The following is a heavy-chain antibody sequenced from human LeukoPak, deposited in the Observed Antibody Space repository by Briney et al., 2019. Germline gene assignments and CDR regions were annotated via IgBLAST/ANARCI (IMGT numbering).Heavy chain of an antibody. CDR1: GYTFTSYG. CDR3: ARVKRYSSGWYFGY. V-gene: IGHV1-18*01. Sequence: ASVKVSCKASGYTFTSYGISWVRQAPGQGLEWMGWISAYNGNTNYAQKLQGRVTMTTDTSTSTAYMELRGLRSDDTAVYYCARVKRYSSGWYFGYWGQGTLVTVSS. D-gene: IGHD6-19*01. CDR2: ISAYNGNT. J-gene: IGHJ4*02.